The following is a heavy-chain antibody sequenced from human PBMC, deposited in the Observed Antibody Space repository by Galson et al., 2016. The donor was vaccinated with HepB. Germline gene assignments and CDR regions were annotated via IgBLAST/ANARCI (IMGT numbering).Heavy chain of an antibody. V-gene: IGHV3-23*01. CDR2: IKGGGVSP. CDR1: GFTFSNYA. CDR3: VKDFYGSGSYYSVGHDP. J-gene: IGHJ5*02. Sequence: SLRLSCAASGFTFSNYAMNWVRQAPGKEPEWVSSIKGGGVSPKYADSVTGRFTISRDNTNNTLHLQMNSLRAEDTAVYYCVKDFYGSGSYYSVGHDPWGQGTLVTVSS. D-gene: IGHD3-10*01.